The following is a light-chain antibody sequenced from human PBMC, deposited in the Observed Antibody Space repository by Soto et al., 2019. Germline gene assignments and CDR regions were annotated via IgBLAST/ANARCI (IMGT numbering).Light chain of an antibody. J-gene: IGLJ3*02. CDR2: EVT. CDR1: SSDIGAYNY. CDR3: SSYAGGNNLV. V-gene: IGLV2-8*01. Sequence: QSVLTQPPSASGSPGQSVTISCTGTSSDIGAYNYVSWYQQHPGKVPKLMIYEVTKRPSGVPDRFSGSQSGNTASLTVSGLQAEDDADYYCSSYAGGNNLVFGGGTKLTVL.